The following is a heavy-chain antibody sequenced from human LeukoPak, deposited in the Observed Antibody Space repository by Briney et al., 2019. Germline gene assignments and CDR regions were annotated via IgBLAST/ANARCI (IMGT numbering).Heavy chain of an antibody. CDR3: AKDFRTNYYYYYYMDV. V-gene: IGHV3-7*03. J-gene: IGHJ6*03. CDR1: GFTFSSYW. CDR2: IKQDGSEK. D-gene: IGHD1-14*01. Sequence: GGSLRLSCAASGFTFSSYWMSWVRQAPGKGLEWVANIKQDGSEKYYVDSVKGRFTISRDNAKNSLYLQMNSLRAEDTAVYYCAKDFRTNYYYYYYMDVWGKGTAVTVSS.